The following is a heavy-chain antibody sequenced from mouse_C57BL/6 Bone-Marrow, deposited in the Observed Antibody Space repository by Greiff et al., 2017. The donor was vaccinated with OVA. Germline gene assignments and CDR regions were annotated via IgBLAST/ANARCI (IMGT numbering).Heavy chain of an antibody. CDR1: GFNIKDYY. D-gene: IGHD1-1*02. J-gene: IGHJ2*01. CDR3: ARDDGGSDFDF. Sequence: VQLQQSGAELVKPGASVKLSCTASGFNIKDYYMHWVKQRTEQGLEWIGRIDPDDGETNYAPKFQGKATITADKSSNTAYLQLSSLTSEDSAVYYCARDDGGSDFDFWGRGTALTVTS. CDR2: IDPDDGET. V-gene: IGHV14-2*01.